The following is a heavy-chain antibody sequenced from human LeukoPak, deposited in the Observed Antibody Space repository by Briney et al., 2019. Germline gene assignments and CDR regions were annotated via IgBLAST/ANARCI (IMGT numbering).Heavy chain of an antibody. D-gene: IGHD3-10*01. CDR3: GRQGYTASYYFVGY. V-gene: IGHV4-4*07. J-gene: IGHJ4*02. Sequence: SETVSCTCTVSGGAINSYYWGWVRQPAGKGLEWIGRIYTTGTTNYSRFLKSRLTMSLDTSKNQFSLKLRSVTAADTAVYYCGRQGYTASYYFVGYWSQGTMVTVSS. CDR1: GGAINSYY. CDR2: IYTTGTT.